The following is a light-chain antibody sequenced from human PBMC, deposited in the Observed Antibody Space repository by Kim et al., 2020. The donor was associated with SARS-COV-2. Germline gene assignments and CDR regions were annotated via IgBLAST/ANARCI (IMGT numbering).Light chain of an antibody. Sequence: EPPSISSRAGEAVLYSNGYISLDWYVQQPGQPPQLLIYLASNRASGVPDRFSGSGSGTDFTLDISTVEAEDVGVYYCMQVLQSPWTFGQGTRLEI. CDR1: EAVLYSNGYIS. J-gene: IGKJ1*01. CDR3: MQVLQSPWT. V-gene: IGKV2-28*01. CDR2: LAS.